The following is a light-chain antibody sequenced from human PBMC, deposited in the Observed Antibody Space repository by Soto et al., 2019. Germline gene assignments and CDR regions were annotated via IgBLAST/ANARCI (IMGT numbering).Light chain of an antibody. Sequence: EIVLTQSPATLSLSPGETATLSCRASQSISTYLAWYQQKPGQAPRLLIYNAFNRATGIPARFSGSGSGTDFTLTISSLEPEDFAVYYCQQRVNWPQFTFGPGTKVDFK. CDR1: QSISTY. V-gene: IGKV3-11*01. CDR2: NAF. CDR3: QQRVNWPQFT. J-gene: IGKJ3*01.